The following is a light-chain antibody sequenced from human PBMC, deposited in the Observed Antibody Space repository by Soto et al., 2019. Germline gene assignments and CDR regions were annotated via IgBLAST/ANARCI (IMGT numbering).Light chain of an antibody. CDR2: GAS. Sequence: EIGVTQSPATLSVSPGERASLSCRASQAVGGTYLAWYQHKPGQAPRLLIYGASNRATGIPDRFSGSGSGTDFTLTISRLEPEDFAVYYCQQYGSSGTFGQGTKVDIK. CDR1: QAVGGTY. CDR3: QQYGSSGT. V-gene: IGKV3-20*01. J-gene: IGKJ1*01.